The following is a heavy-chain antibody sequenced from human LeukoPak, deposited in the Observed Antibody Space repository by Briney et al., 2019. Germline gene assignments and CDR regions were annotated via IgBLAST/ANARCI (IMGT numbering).Heavy chain of an antibody. J-gene: IGHJ1*01. CDR2: FIPILGTP. Sequence: SVKVSCKASGGTFSDNAVSFIRQAPGQGLEWMGGFIPILGTPSYAHQGRVSITADESTSTAYMELTSLRSEDTAVYYCARGALGVREYFQHWGQGTLISVSS. CDR1: GGTFSDNA. V-gene: IGHV1-69*13. D-gene: IGHD2-8*01. CDR3: ARGALGVREYFQH.